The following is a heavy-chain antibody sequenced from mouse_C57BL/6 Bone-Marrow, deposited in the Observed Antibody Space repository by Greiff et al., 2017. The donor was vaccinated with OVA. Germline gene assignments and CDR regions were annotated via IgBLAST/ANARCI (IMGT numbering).Heavy chain of an antibody. D-gene: IGHD2-4*01. J-gene: IGHJ4*01. CDR3: ARGGILDDNDAVDY. CDR1: GYTFTNYW. V-gene: IGHV1-52*01. Sequence: QVQLQQPGPELVRPGSSVKLSCKASGYTFTNYWMHWVKQRPIQGLEWIGDIDPSDSETHYNQKFEDKATLTVDNSSSTAYMQLSSLTSEDSAVYYCARGGILDDNDAVDYWGQGTSVTVSA. CDR2: IDPSDSET.